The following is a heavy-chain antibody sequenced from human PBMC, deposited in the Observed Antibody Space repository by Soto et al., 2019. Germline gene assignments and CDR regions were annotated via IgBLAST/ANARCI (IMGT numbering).Heavy chain of an antibody. V-gene: IGHV3-20*04. CDR3: ARHNIGRQLYDSGSYYYFDY. CDR1: GFTFDDYG. D-gene: IGHD3-10*01. Sequence: GGSLRLSCAASGFTFDDYGMTWVRQAPGKGLEWVSGINWNGGSTGYADSVKGRFTISRDNAKNSLYLQMNSLRAEDTALYYCARHNIGRQLYDSGSYYYFDYWGQGTLVTVSS. J-gene: IGHJ4*02. CDR2: INWNGGST.